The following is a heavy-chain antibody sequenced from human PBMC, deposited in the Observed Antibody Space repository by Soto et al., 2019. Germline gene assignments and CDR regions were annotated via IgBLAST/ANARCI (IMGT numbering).Heavy chain of an antibody. CDR2: IYYTGST. CDR3: ARQICRGSWSLDH. CDR1: GGSISSSDYW. V-gene: IGHV4-39*01. J-gene: IGHJ4*02. Sequence: QLQLQESGPGLVKPAETLSLTCTVSGGSISSSDYWWGWIRQPPGKGLEWIGIIYYTGSTYYNPSLKSRVIISVDTSKNQFSLRLSSVTAADTAVYYCARQICRGSWSLDHWGQGTLVTVSS. D-gene: IGHD6-13*01.